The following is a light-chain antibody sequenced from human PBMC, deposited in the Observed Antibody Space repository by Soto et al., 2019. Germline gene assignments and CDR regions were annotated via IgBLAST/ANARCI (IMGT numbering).Light chain of an antibody. CDR1: QSISSW. J-gene: IGKJ4*01. CDR2: KAS. CDR3: QQYNSYSLP. Sequence: DIQMTQSPSTLSASVGDRVTITCRASQSISSWLAWYQQKPGKAPKLLIYKASSLESGVPSRFIGSGSGTEFTLTISSLQPDDFATYYCQQYNSYSLPFGGGTKVEIK. V-gene: IGKV1-5*03.